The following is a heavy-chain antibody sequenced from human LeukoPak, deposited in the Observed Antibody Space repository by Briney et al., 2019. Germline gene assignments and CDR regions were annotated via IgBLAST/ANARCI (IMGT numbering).Heavy chain of an antibody. D-gene: IGHD6-25*01. Sequence: GGSLRLSCAVSGFTFTNFAMMWVRQAPGKELQWVSSITGDGATYYADSVRGRFMLSRDTSKNTLYLQMNSLTAEDTALYYCAKGAAAGLVDWFDPWGQGTLVTVSS. CDR1: GFTFTNFA. J-gene: IGHJ5*02. CDR3: AKGAAAGLVDWFDP. V-gene: IGHV3-23*01. CDR2: ITGDGAT.